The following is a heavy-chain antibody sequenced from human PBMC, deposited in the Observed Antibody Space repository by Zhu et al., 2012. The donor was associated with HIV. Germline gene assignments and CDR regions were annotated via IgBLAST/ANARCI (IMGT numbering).Heavy chain of an antibody. CDR1: GGSISSHY. Sequence: QVQLQESGPGLVKPSETLSLTCTVSGGSISSHYWSWIRQPPGKGLEWIGYIYYSGSTNYNPSLKSRVTISVDTSKNQFSLKLSSVTAADTAVYYCARTYYYDSSGYPLPKYYFDYWGQGTWSPSPQ. CDR3: ARTYYYDSSGYPLPKYYFDY. J-gene: IGHJ4*02. V-gene: IGHV4-59*11. D-gene: IGHD3-22*01. CDR2: IYYSGST.